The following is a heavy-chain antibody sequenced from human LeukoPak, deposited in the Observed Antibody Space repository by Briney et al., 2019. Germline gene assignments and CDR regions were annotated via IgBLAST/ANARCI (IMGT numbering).Heavy chain of an antibody. CDR2: INHSGST. D-gene: IGHD2-15*01. V-gene: IGHV4-34*01. CDR1: GGSFSGYY. J-gene: IGHJ4*02. Sequence: TSETLSLTCAVYGGSFSGYYWSWIRQPPGKGLEWIGEINHSGSTNYNPSLKSRVTISVDTSKNQFPLKLSSVTAADTAVYYCARGPNIVVVVAATWNFDYWGQGTLVTVSS. CDR3: ARGPNIVVVVAATWNFDY.